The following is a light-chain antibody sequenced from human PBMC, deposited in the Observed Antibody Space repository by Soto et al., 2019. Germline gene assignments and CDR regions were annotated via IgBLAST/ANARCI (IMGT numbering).Light chain of an antibody. CDR1: QSVGTS. CDR3: QQYSSSPWT. J-gene: IGKJ1*01. Sequence: EIVLTQSPGTLSLSPGERATLSCRASQSVGTSLAWYQQKPGQAPRLLMYGASNRATGIPDRFSGSGSGTDFTLTISRLEPDDFAVFHCQQYSSSPWTFGQGTKVEI. V-gene: IGKV3-20*01. CDR2: GAS.